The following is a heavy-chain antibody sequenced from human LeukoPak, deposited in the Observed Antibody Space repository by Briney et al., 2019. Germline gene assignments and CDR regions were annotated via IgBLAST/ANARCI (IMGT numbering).Heavy chain of an antibody. D-gene: IGHD6-6*01. CDR2: INHSGST. V-gene: IGHV4-34*01. CDR3: DPHDSSSHF. J-gene: IGHJ4*02. CDR1: GGSFSGYY. Sequence: SETLPLTCAVYGGSFSGYYWSWIRQPPGKGLEWIGEINHSGSTNYNPSLKSRVTISVDTSKNQFSLKLSSVTAADTAVYYCDPHDSSSHFWGQGTLVTVSS.